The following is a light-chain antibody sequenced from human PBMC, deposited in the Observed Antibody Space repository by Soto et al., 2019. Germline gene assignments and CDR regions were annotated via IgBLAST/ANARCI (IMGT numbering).Light chain of an antibody. CDR1: QSISSW. CDR3: QQYNSYPWT. V-gene: IGKV1-5*03. CDR2: KAS. Sequence: IQMNKRPSSLSGSFGDRVIITCRASQSISSWLAWYQQKPGKAPKLLIYKASSLESGVPSRFSGSGSGTEFTLTISSLQPDDFATHYCQQYNSYPWTFGQGTKVDIK. J-gene: IGKJ1*01.